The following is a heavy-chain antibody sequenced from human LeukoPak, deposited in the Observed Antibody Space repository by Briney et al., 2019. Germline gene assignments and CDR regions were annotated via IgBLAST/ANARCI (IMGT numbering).Heavy chain of an antibody. CDR1: GGSISSGGYS. D-gene: IGHD3-10*01. J-gene: IGHJ4*02. Sequence: PSQTLSLTCAVSGGSISSGGYSWSWIRQPPGEGLEWIGYIYHSGSTYYNPSLKSRVTISVDRSKNQFSLKLSSVTAADTAVYYCAGTMVRGYFDYWGQGTLVTVSS. CDR3: AGTMVRGYFDY. V-gene: IGHV4-30-2*01. CDR2: IYHSGST.